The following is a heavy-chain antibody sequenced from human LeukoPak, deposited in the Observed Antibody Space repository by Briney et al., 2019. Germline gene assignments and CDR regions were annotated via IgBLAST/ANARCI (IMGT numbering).Heavy chain of an antibody. V-gene: IGHV4-38-2*02. Sequence: PSETLSLTCTVSGYSLSSGYYWGWIRQPPGKGLEWIGSVDHSGGTYYNPSLRSRVSISVDTSKNQFSLKLSSVTAADTAVYSCARGGYYGLGNDFRFDPWGQGTLVTVSS. CDR3: ARGGYYGLGNDFRFDP. CDR2: VDHSGGT. J-gene: IGHJ5*02. D-gene: IGHD3-10*01. CDR1: GYSLSSGYY.